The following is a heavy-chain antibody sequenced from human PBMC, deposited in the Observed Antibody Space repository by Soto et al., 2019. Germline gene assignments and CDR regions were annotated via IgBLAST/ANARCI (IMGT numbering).Heavy chain of an antibody. CDR1: DGNIRSYD. J-gene: IGHJ5*02. D-gene: IGHD2-2*01. CDR3: ARDSCRYSTSRCYGPNCFDP. CDR2: IYYSGST. V-gene: IGHV4-59*01. Sequence: SHTCRVADGNIRSYDGSWIRQKQGQGLAWIGYIYYSGSTNYNPSLKSRVTISVDTSKNQFSLKLSSVTAADTAVYYCARDSCRYSTSRCYGPNCFDPSGQRPLGSVSS.